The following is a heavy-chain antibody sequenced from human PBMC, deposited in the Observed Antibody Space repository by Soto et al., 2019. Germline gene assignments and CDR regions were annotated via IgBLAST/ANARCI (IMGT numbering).Heavy chain of an antibody. V-gene: IGHV3-48*02. Sequence: GGSLRLSCAASGFTFSSYSMNWVRQAPGKGLEWVSYISSSSSTIYYADSVKGRFTISRDNAKNSLYLQMNSLRDEDTAVYYCARGQIYYDSSCYYYFDYWGQGTLVTVSS. J-gene: IGHJ4*02. CDR2: ISSSSSTI. D-gene: IGHD3-22*01. CDR1: GFTFSSYS. CDR3: ARGQIYYDSSCYYYFDY.